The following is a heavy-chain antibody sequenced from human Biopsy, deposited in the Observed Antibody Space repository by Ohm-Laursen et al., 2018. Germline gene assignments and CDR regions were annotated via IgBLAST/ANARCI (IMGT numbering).Heavy chain of an antibody. CDR1: GGTFSNYG. J-gene: IGHJ1*01. CDR2: NIPILGTG. Sequence: GSSVKVSCKAPGGTFSNYGVNWVRQAPGQGLEWLGGNIPILGTGNYAQKFQDRVTVAADTSTSTATMELRSLRSDDTAVYYCATKLTGYFHHWGQGTLVIVFS. CDR3: ATKLTGYFHH. D-gene: IGHD3-9*01. V-gene: IGHV1-69*06.